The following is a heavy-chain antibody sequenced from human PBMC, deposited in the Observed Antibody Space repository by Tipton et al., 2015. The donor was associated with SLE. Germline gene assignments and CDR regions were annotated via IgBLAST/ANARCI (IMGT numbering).Heavy chain of an antibody. D-gene: IGHD3-16*02. CDR1: GGSISSSSYY. CDR2: IYYSGST. Sequence: TLSLTCTVSGGSISSSSYYWGWIRQPPGKGLEWIGSIYYSGSTYYNPSLKSRVTISVDTSKNQFSLKLSSVTAADTAVYYCARWGITFGGVIVFDYWGQGTLVTVSS. J-gene: IGHJ4*02. V-gene: IGHV4-39*07. CDR3: ARWGITFGGVIVFDY.